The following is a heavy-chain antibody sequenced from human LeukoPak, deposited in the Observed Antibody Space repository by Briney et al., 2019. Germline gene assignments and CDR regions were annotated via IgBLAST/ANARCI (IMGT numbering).Heavy chain of an antibody. Sequence: PGGSLRLSCAASGFTSDDYGMSWVRQAPGKGLEWASGINWNGGSTGYADSVKGRFTISRDNAKNSLYLQMNSLRAEDTALYYCARVEYYYGSGSYYNPYYFDYWGQGTLVTVSS. J-gene: IGHJ4*02. CDR2: INWNGGST. D-gene: IGHD3-10*01. CDR3: ARVEYYYGSGSYYNPYYFDY. CDR1: GFTSDDYG. V-gene: IGHV3-20*04.